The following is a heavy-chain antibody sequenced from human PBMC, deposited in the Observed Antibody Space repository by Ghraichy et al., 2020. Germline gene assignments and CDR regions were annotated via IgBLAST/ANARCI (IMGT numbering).Heavy chain of an antibody. CDR1: GGSFSGYY. Sequence: GSLSLTCAVYGGSFSGYYWSWIRQPPGKGLEWIGEINHSGSTNYNPSLKSRVTISVDTSKNQFSLKLSSVTAADTAVYYCARGLWCSSTSCKYYYYYYGMDVWGQGTTVTVSS. CDR2: INHSGST. D-gene: IGHD2-2*01. CDR3: ARGLWCSSTSCKYYYYYYGMDV. V-gene: IGHV4-34*01. J-gene: IGHJ6*02.